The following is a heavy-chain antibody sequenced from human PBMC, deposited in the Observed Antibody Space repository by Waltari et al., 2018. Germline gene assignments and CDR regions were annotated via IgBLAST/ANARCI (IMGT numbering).Heavy chain of an antibody. Sequence: QVQLQESGPGLVKPSETLSLTCTVSGGSISSYYWSWIRQPPGKGLEWIGYIYYSGSTNYNPCLKSRLTISVGTSKNQFSLKLSSVTAADTAVYYCARDGLRHTSYYYYYYGMDVWGQGTTVTVSS. CDR3: ARDGLRHTSYYYYYYGMDV. D-gene: IGHD4-17*01. V-gene: IGHV4-59*01. J-gene: IGHJ6*02. CDR1: GGSISSYY. CDR2: IYYSGST.